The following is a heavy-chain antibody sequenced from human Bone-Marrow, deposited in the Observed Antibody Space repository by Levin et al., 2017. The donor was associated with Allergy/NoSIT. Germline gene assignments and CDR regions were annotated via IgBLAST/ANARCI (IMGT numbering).Heavy chain of an antibody. D-gene: IGHD4-17*01. V-gene: IGHV3-21*06. CDR2: ITRSGNDK. CDR3: AKEMGSGDYESPSGVFDS. Sequence: AGGSLRLSCAASGFTLGHYRMNWVRQAPGKGLEWVASITRSGNDKYYADSLMGRFTISRDNAKNSLYLQLNSLRAEDTAVYVCAKEMGSGDYESPSGVFDSWGQGTLVTVSS. CDR1: GFTLGHYR. J-gene: IGHJ4*02.